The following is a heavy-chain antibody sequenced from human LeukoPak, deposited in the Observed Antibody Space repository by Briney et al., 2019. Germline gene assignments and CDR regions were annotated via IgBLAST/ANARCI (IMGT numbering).Heavy chain of an antibody. CDR1: GFTFSSYE. J-gene: IGHJ6*03. CDR3: AKGEGYYDNSGYILLGEFDYMDV. CDR2: ISSSGSTI. V-gene: IGHV3-48*03. Sequence: GGSLRLSCAASGFTFSSYEMNWVRQAPGKGLEWVSYISSSGSTIYYADSVKGRFTISRDNSKNTLYLQMNSLRAEDTAVYYCAKGEGYYDNSGYILLGEFDYMDVWGKGTTVTVSS. D-gene: IGHD3-22*01.